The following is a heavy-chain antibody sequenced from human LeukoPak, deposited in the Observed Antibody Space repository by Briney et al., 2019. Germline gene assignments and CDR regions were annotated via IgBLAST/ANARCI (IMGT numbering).Heavy chain of an antibody. CDR1: GYSISSSNW. Sequence: SDTLSLTCAVSGYSISSSNWWGWIRQPPAQGLEWIGYIYYSGSTYYNPSLKSRVTMSVDTSKNQFSLKLSSVTAVDTAVYYCAQASSSGWAPPRNWGQGTLVTVSS. J-gene: IGHJ4*02. V-gene: IGHV4-28*01. CDR3: AQASSSGWAPPRN. D-gene: IGHD6-19*01. CDR2: IYYSGST.